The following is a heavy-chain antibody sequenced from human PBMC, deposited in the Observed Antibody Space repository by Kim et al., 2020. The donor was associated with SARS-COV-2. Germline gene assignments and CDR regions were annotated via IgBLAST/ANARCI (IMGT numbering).Heavy chain of an antibody. D-gene: IGHD3-22*01. Sequence: GGSLRLSCAASGFTFDDYAMHWVRQAPGKGLEWVSGISWNSGSIGYADSVKGRFTISRDNAKNSRYLQMNSLRAEDTALYYCAKFADYERYGMDVWGQGTTVTVSS. CDR2: ISWNSGSI. J-gene: IGHJ6*02. CDR1: GFTFDDYA. CDR3: AKFADYERYGMDV. V-gene: IGHV3-9*01.